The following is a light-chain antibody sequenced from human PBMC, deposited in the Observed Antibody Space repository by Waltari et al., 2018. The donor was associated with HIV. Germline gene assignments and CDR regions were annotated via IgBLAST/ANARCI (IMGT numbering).Light chain of an antibody. CDR1: SSDIGGSNY. Sequence: QSALTQPASVSGSPGQSITISCTGTSSDIGGSNYISWYQQYPGKAPKLMIYEVSNRPAGVSYRFSGSKSGNTASLTISGIQAEDEGDYYCLSYTISHTRVFGTGTKVTVL. V-gene: IGLV2-14*01. J-gene: IGLJ1*01. CDR3: LSYTISHTRV. CDR2: EVS.